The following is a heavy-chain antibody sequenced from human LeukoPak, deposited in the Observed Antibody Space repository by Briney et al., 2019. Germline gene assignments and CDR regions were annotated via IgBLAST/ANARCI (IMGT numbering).Heavy chain of an antibody. CDR1: GFTFSSYS. D-gene: IGHD2-21*02. Sequence: GGSLRLSCAASGFTFSSYSMNWVRQAPGKGLEWVSYISSSSSTIYYADSVKGRFTISRDNAKNSLYLQMNSLRAEDTVVYYCARVGGDSYYYGMDVWGQGTTVTVSS. CDR3: ARVGGDSYYYGMDV. V-gene: IGHV3-48*04. CDR2: ISSSSSTI. J-gene: IGHJ6*02.